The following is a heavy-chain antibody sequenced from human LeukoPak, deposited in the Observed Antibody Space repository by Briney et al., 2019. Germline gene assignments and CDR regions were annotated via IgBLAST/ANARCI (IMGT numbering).Heavy chain of an antibody. Sequence: SETLSLTCTISGGSVSDYYWSWIRQSPGKGLEWIGYIYHTGSTNYNPSLKSRVTISVDTSKNQFSLKLSSVTAADTAVYYCARGGGYNFAVDYWGQGTLVTVSS. D-gene: IGHD5-24*01. V-gene: IGHV4-59*08. CDR1: GGSVSDYY. CDR2: IYHTGST. CDR3: ARGGGYNFAVDY. J-gene: IGHJ4*02.